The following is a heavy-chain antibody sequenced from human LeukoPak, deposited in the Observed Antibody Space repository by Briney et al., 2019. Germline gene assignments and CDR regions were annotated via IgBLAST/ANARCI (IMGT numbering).Heavy chain of an antibody. D-gene: IGHD3-22*01. J-gene: IGHJ4*02. CDR3: AKYYYDSSGYYYYFDY. CDR1: GGSISSSSYY. V-gene: IGHV4-39*01. Sequence: SETLSLTCTVSGGSISSSSYYWGWIRQPPGKGLEWIGSIYYSGSTYYNPSLKSRVTISVDTSKNQFSLKLSSVAAADTAVYYCAKYYYDSSGYYYYFDYWGQGTLVTVSS. CDR2: IYYSGST.